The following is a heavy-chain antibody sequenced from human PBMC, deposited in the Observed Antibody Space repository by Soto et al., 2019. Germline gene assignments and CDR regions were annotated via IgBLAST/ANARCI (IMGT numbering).Heavy chain of an antibody. D-gene: IGHD2-15*01. J-gene: IGHJ4*02. CDR3: AKDLKEDIVVVVAASPVFDY. Sequence: LRLSCAASGFTFSSYAMSWVRQAPGKGLEWVSAISGSGGSTYYADSVKGRFTISRDNSKNTLYLQMNSLRAEDTAVYYCAKDLKEDIVVVVAASPVFDYWGQGTLVTVSS. CDR1: GFTFSSYA. CDR2: ISGSGGST. V-gene: IGHV3-23*01.